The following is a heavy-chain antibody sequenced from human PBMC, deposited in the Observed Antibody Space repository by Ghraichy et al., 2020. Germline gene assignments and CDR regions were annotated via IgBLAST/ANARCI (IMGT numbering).Heavy chain of an antibody. Sequence: GGSLRLSCAASGFTFDDYAMHWVRQAPGKGLEWVSGISWNSGGIGYADSVKGRFTISRDNAKNSLYLQMNSLRAEDTALYYCAKTSYSGYDFNWGQGTLVTVSS. CDR1: GFTFDDYA. CDR2: ISWNSGGI. D-gene: IGHD5-12*01. CDR3: AKTSYSGYDFN. V-gene: IGHV3-9*01. J-gene: IGHJ4*02.